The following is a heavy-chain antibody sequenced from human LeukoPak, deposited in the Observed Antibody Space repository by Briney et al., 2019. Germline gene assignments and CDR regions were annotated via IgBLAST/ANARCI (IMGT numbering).Heavy chain of an antibody. Sequence: GRSLRLSCAASGFTFSSYGMHWVRQAPGKGLEWVAVISYDGSNKYYADSVKGRFTISRDNSKNTLYLQMNSLRAEDTAVYYCAKGGWADNWGPGTLVSVSS. CDR2: ISYDGSNK. CDR1: GFTFSSYG. D-gene: IGHD3-16*01. V-gene: IGHV3-30*18. J-gene: IGHJ4*02. CDR3: AKGGWADN.